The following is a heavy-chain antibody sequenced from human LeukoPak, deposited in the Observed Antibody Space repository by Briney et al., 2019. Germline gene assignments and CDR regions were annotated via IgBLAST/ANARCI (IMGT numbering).Heavy chain of an antibody. CDR1: GFTFSSYA. Sequence: GGSLRLSCAASGFTFSSYAMSWVRQAPGKGLEWVSAISGSGGSTYYADSVKGRFTISRDNSKNTLYLQMNSLRAEDTAVYYWANVGYIYGHSDYWGQGTLVTVSS. CDR3: ANVGYIYGHSDY. V-gene: IGHV3-23*01. D-gene: IGHD5-18*01. CDR2: ISGSGGST. J-gene: IGHJ4*02.